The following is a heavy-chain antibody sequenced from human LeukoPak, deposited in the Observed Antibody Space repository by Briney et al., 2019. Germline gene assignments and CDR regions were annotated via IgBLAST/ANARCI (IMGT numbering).Heavy chain of an antibody. D-gene: IGHD6-19*01. V-gene: IGHV1-8*01. Sequence: GASVKVSCKASGYPFISYDINWARQATGQGLEWMGWMNPNSGNTGYAQRFQGRVTMTRNTSISTAYMEVSSLRSEDTAMYFCARGRGYSNGWFEADDYWGQGTLVTVSS. CDR1: GYPFISYD. CDR2: MNPNSGNT. J-gene: IGHJ4*02. CDR3: ARGRGYSNGWFEADDY.